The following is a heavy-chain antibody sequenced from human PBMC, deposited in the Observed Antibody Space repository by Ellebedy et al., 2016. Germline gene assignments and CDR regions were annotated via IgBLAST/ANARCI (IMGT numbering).Heavy chain of an antibody. CDR3: ARDRYCSRTTSCFYFDY. J-gene: IGHJ4*02. Sequence: GESLKISCVGSGFTFDNHAMDWVRQAPGKGLERVANINQDGSETYYVDSVKGRFAISRDNAKNSLYLQMNSLTAEDTAVFYCARDRYCSRTTSCFYFDYWGQGALVTVSS. V-gene: IGHV3-7*01. CDR1: GFTFDNHA. CDR2: INQDGSET. D-gene: IGHD2-2*01.